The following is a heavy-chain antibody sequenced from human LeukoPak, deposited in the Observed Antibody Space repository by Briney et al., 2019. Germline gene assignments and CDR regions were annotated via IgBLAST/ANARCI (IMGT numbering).Heavy chain of an antibody. CDR2: IYSGGGT. V-gene: IGHV3-53*01. CDR1: GFTVSTNY. CDR3: ARDSTGWNYFDY. D-gene: IGHD6-19*01. Sequence: GGSLRLSCAASGFTVSTNYMSWVRQAPGKGLEWVSVIYSGGGTYYADSVKGRFTISRDNSKNTLYLQMNSLSAEDTAMYYCARDSTGWNYFDYWGQGTLVTVSS. J-gene: IGHJ4*02.